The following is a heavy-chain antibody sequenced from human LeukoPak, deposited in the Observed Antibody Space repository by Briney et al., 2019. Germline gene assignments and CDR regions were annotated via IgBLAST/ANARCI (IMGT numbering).Heavy chain of an antibody. J-gene: IGHJ5*02. CDR3: ARQKYSINWYMSWFDP. V-gene: IGHV3-33*01. CDR1: GFIFSSYG. Sequence: GGSLILSCAASGFIFSSYGMHWVRQAPGKGLEWVAVIWYDGSNEYYADSVKGRFTISRDNSKNTLYLQMNSMRVEDTAVYYCARQKYSINWYMSWFDPWGQGTLVTVSS. CDR2: IWYDGSNE. D-gene: IGHD6-13*01.